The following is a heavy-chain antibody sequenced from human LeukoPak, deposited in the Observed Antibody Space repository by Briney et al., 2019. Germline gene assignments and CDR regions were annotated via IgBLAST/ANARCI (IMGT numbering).Heavy chain of an antibody. D-gene: IGHD1-26*01. CDR1: GFTVGSDY. Sequence: GGSLRLSCAASGFTVGSDYMSWVRQPPGKGLEWVSVIYSGGSTNYADSVKGRFTISRDNSKNTLHLQMNSLRVEDTAVYYCARGQSYYEAFDIWGQGTMVTVSS. J-gene: IGHJ3*02. V-gene: IGHV3-53*03. CDR3: ARGQSYYEAFDI. CDR2: IYSGGST.